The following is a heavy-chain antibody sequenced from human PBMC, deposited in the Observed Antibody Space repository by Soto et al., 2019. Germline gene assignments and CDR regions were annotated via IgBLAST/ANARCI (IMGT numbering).Heavy chain of an antibody. CDR1: GYTFTSYY. V-gene: IGHV1-46*03. D-gene: IGHD5-12*01. J-gene: IGHJ5*02. CDR3: ALSGYAPAGNNWFDP. CDR2: INPSGGST. Sequence: QVQLVQSGAEVKKPGASVKVSCKASGYTFTSYYMHWVRQAPGQGLEWMGIINPSGGSTSYAQKFQGRVTMTRDTSTSTVYMELSSLRSEDTAVYYCALSGYAPAGNNWFDPWGQGTLVTVSS.